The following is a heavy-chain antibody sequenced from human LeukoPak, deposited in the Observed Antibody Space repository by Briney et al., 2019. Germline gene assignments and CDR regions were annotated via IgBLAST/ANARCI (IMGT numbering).Heavy chain of an antibody. CDR1: GFTFSSYS. Sequence: GGSLRLSCAASGFTFSSYSMNWVLQAPGKGLDWVSHISSSGSTIYYADSVKGRFTISRDNAKNSLYLQMNSLRVEDTAVYYCTRTLLYCSGGSCYPTRFDYWGQGILVTVSS. D-gene: IGHD2-15*01. CDR3: TRTLLYCSGGSCYPTRFDY. CDR2: ISSSGSTI. V-gene: IGHV3-48*01. J-gene: IGHJ4*02.